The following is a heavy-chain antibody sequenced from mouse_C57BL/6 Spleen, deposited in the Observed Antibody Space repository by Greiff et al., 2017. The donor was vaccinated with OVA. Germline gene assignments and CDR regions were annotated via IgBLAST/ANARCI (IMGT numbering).Heavy chain of an antibody. J-gene: IGHJ4*01. CDR1: GFTFNTYA. CDR3: VRDKESYAMDY. Sequence: EVMLVESGGGLVQPKGSLKLSCAASGFTFNTYAMHWVRQAPGQGLEWVARLRSKSSNYATYYADSVKDRFTISRDDSQSMLYLQMNNLKTEDAAMYYCVRDKESYAMDYWGQGTSVTVSS. V-gene: IGHV10-3*01. CDR2: LRSKSSNYAT.